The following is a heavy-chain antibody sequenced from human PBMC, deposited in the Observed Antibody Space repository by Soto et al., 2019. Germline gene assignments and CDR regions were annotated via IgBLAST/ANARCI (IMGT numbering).Heavy chain of an antibody. D-gene: IGHD2-21*01. V-gene: IGHV3-33*01. Sequence: GGSLRLSCAASGFTFSSYDMHWVRQSPGKGLDWVAVIWYDGSKKYYANSVKGRFTITRNDSKSTLYLQMNRLRAEKSAVYYCARDPGVRAYYFDSWGQGTQVTVSS. CDR3: ARDPGVRAYYFDS. J-gene: IGHJ4*02. CDR2: IWYDGSKK. CDR1: GFTFSSYD.